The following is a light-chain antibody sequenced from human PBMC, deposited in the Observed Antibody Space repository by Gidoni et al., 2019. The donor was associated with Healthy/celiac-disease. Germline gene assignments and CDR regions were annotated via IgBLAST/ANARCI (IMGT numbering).Light chain of an antibody. CDR3: QHYGSSPLMYT. Sequence: EIVLTQSPGTLSLSPWERATHSCRASQSVSSSYLTWYQHKPGQAPRLLIYDASSRATGIPDRFRCRGSGADFTLTIIRLEPEDFSAYYCQHYGSSPLMYTFGQXTKLEIK. CDR2: DAS. J-gene: IGKJ2*01. CDR1: QSVSSSY. V-gene: IGKV3-20*01.